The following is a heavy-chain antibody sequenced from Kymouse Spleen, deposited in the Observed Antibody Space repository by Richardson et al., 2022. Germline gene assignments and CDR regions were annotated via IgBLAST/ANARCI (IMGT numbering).Heavy chain of an antibody. D-gene: IGHD3-10*01. CDR2: IWYDGSNK. J-gene: IGHJ6*02. V-gene: IGHV3-33*01. Sequence: QVQLVESGGGVVQPGRSLRLSCAASGFTFSSYGMHWVRQAPGKGLEWVAVIWYDGSNKYYADSVKGRFTISRDNSKNTLYLQMNSLRAEDTAVYYCASSPGMVRGVTPYYYYGMDVWGQGTTVTVSS. CDR1: GFTFSSYG. CDR3: ASSPGMVRGVTPYYYYGMDV.